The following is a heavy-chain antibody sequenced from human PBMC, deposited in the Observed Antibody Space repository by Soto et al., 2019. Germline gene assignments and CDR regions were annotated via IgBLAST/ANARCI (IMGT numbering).Heavy chain of an antibody. Sequence: QVQLVESGGGVVQPGRSLRLSCAASGFTFSSYGMHWVRQAPGKGLEWVAVIWYDGSNKYYADSVKGRFTISRDNSKNTLYLQMNSLRAEDTAVYYCAISPPYYDGLPTDYWGQGTLVTVSS. CDR1: GFTFSSYG. D-gene: IGHD3-3*01. CDR2: IWYDGSNK. V-gene: IGHV3-33*01. J-gene: IGHJ4*02. CDR3: AISPPYYDGLPTDY.